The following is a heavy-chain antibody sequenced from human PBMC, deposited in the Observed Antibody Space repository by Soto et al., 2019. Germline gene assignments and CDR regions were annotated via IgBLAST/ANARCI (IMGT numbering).Heavy chain of an antibody. D-gene: IGHD5-12*01. CDR1: GGTFSSYA. Sequence: QVQLMQSGAEVKKPGSSVKVSCKASGGTFSSYAISWVRQAPGQGLEWMGGIIPIFGTANYAQKFQGRVTITADESTSTAYMELSSLRSEDTAVYYCARGDPSFGYSGGKFDYWCQGTLVTVSS. V-gene: IGHV1-69*01. J-gene: IGHJ4*02. CDR2: IIPIFGTA. CDR3: ARGDPSFGYSGGKFDY.